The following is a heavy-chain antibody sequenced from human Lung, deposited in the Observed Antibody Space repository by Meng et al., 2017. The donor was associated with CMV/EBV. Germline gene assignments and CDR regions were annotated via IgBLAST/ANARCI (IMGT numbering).Heavy chain of an antibody. V-gene: IGHV1-8*01. D-gene: IGHD3-3*01. Sequence: ASXXVSXKASGYTXTSYDINWVRQATGQGLEWMGWMNPNSGNTGYAQKFQGRVTMTRNTSISTAYMELSSLRSEDTAVYYCARGLNGGLRFLEWLLRPYYYGMDVXGQGXTVTVSS. J-gene: IGHJ6*02. CDR3: ARGLNGGLRFLEWLLRPYYYGMDV. CDR2: MNPNSGNT. CDR1: GYTXTSYD.